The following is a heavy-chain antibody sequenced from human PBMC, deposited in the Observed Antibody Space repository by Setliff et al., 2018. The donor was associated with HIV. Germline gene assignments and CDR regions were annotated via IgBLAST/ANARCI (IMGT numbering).Heavy chain of an antibody. J-gene: IGHJ4*02. V-gene: IGHV2-5*02. CDR2: IYWDDDK. D-gene: IGHD5-12*01. CDR1: GASISSHYW. Sequence: TLSLTCTVSGASISSHYWSWIRQPPGKALEWLALIYWDDDKRYSPSLKSRLTITKDTSKNQVVLTMTNMDPVDTATYYCARMGGGLRPYFDYWGQGTLVTVSS. CDR3: ARMGGGLRPYFDY.